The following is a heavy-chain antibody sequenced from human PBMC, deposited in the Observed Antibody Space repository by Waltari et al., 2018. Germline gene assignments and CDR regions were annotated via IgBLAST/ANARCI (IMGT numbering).Heavy chain of an antibody. V-gene: IGHV3-21*01. Sequence: EVQLVESGGGLVKPGGSLRLSCAASGFTFSGYSMTWVRQAPGEGLGWVASIRASGSDIYYADSVMGRFTISRDNSKNSLYLQMHSLRAEDTAVYYCARMSPQLGGAGFWGQGTLVSVSS. J-gene: IGHJ4*02. D-gene: IGHD1-26*01. CDR2: IRASGSDI. CDR1: GFTFSGYS. CDR3: ARMSPQLGGAGF.